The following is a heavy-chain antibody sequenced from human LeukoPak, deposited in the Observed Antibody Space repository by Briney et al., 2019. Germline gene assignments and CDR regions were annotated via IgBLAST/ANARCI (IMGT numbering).Heavy chain of an antibody. CDR2: ISSSSSYI. Sequence: GGSLRLSCAASGFTFSSYSMNWVRQAPGKGLEWVSSISSSSSYIYYADSVKGRFTISRDNSKNTLYLQMNSLRAEDTAVYYCAKDATSDAFDIWGQGTMVTVSS. J-gene: IGHJ3*02. V-gene: IGHV3-21*04. CDR3: AKDATSDAFDI. CDR1: GFTFSSYS.